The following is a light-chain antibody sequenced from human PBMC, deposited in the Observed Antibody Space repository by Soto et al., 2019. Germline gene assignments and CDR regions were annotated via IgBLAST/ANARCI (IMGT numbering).Light chain of an antibody. J-gene: IGLJ1*01. CDR2: EVS. CDR1: SSDVGGYNY. CDR3: SSYTSSSTPFV. V-gene: IGLV2-14*01. Sequence: QSALTQPASVSGSPGQSITISCTGTSSDVGGYNYVSWYQQHPGKAHKLMIYEVSNRPSGVSNRFSGSKSGNTASLTISGLQAEDEADYYFSSYTSSSTPFVFGTGTKVNVL.